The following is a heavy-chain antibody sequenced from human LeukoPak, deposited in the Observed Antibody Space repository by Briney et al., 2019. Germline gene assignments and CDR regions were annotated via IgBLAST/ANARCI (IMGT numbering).Heavy chain of an antibody. J-gene: IGHJ4*02. Sequence: SETLSLNCTVSGGSISSYYWSWIRRPPGRGLEWIGYIYYSGSTNYNPSLKSRVTISVDTSKNQFSLKLSSVTAADTALYYCARHLKSASGWNYFDYWGQGTLVTVSS. CDR3: ARHLKSASGWNYFDY. V-gene: IGHV4-59*08. CDR2: IYYSGST. CDR1: GGSISSYY. D-gene: IGHD6-19*01.